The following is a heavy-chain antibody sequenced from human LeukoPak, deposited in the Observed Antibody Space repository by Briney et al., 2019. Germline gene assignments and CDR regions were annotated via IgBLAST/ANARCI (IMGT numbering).Heavy chain of an antibody. CDR2: ISWNSGSI. V-gene: IGHV3-9*01. Sequence: GRSLRLSCAASGFTFDDYAMHWARQAPGKGLEWVSGISWNSGSIGYADSVKGRFTISRDNAKTSLYLEMNSLRTEDTALYYCARGHYYDSSGYLGAFDIWGQGTMVTVSS. J-gene: IGHJ3*02. CDR1: GFTFDDYA. D-gene: IGHD3-22*01. CDR3: ARGHYYDSSGYLGAFDI.